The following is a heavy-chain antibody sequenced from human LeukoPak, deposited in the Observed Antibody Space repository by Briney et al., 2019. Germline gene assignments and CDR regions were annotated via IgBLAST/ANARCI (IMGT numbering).Heavy chain of an antibody. Sequence: GGSLRLSCAASGFTFSSYSMNWVRQAPGKGLEWVSYISSSSSTIYYADSVKGRFTISRDNAKNSLYLQMNSLRAEDTAVYYCAREGGYCSSTSCSPPGDYWGQGTLVTVSS. V-gene: IGHV3-48*01. J-gene: IGHJ4*02. CDR1: GFTFSSYS. CDR3: AREGGYCSSTSCSPPGDY. CDR2: ISSSSSTI. D-gene: IGHD2-2*01.